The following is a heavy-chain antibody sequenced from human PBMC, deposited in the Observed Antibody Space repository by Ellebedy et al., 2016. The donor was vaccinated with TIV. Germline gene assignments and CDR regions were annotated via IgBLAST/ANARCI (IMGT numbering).Heavy chain of an antibody. CDR1: GFTFSYYS. CDR2: ISHDGSNK. CDR3: TRGSSSRGYFDS. Sequence: GEFLKISXAASGFTFSYYSMHWVRQAPGKGLEWVAVISHDGSNKYHAESVKGRFAISRDDSKNTLYLQMNTLRTEDTAVYFCTRGSSSRGYFDSWGQGTLVTVSS. J-gene: IGHJ4*02. V-gene: IGHV3-30*09. D-gene: IGHD6-13*01.